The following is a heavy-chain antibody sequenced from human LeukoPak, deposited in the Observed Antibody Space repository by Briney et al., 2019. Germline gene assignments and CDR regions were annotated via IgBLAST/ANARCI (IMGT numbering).Heavy chain of an antibody. V-gene: IGHV3-48*04. CDR1: GCTFSSYS. Sequence: GGSLRLSCAASGCTFSSYSMNWVRQAPGKGLEWVSYISSSSSTIYYADSVKGRFTISRDNAKNSLYLQMNSLRAEDTAVYYCARGPPAWVTTTFYFDYWGQGTLVTVSS. CDR3: ARGPPAWVTTTFYFDY. D-gene: IGHD4-17*01. CDR2: ISSSSSTI. J-gene: IGHJ4*02.